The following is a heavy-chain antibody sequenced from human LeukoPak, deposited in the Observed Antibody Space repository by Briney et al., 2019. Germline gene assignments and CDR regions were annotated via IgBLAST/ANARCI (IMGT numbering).Heavy chain of an antibody. J-gene: IGHJ4*02. V-gene: IGHV3-30-3*01. CDR1: GFTFSNYA. Sequence: GGSLRLSCAASGFTFSNYAIHWVRQAPGKGLEWVTFISYDGSSKSYADSVKGRLTISRDNSKNTLYLQMNSLRVEDAAVYYCAREYYDSGSYSGNFDYWGQGTLVTVSS. CDR3: AREYYDSGSYSGNFDY. D-gene: IGHD3-10*01. CDR2: ISYDGSSK.